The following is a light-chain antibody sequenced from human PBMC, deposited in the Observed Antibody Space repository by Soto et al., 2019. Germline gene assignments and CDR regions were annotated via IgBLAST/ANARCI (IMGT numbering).Light chain of an antibody. V-gene: IGLV3-21*02. CDR1: NIGTKN. CDR2: DDN. CDR3: QVWDGNSAVV. Sequence: SYELTQPPSVSAAPGQTARITCGGDNIGTKNVNWYQQKPGQAPVLVVFDDNDRASGIPERFSGLNSGKMATLTISRVEAVDDGDYYCQVWDGNSAVVFGGGTKVTVL. J-gene: IGLJ2*01.